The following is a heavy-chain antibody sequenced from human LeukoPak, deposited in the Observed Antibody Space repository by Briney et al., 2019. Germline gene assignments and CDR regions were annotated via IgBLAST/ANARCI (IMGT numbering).Heavy chain of an antibody. CDR1: GGTFSSYA. V-gene: IGHV1-69*13. Sequence: GASVKVSCKASGGTFSSYAISWVRQAPGQGLEWMGGIIPIFGTANYAQKFQGRVTITADESTSTAYMELSSLRSEDTAVYYCARVVIRPRGPDVYYYYGMDVWGQGTTVTVSS. J-gene: IGHJ6*02. CDR2: IIPIFGTA. CDR3: ARVVIRPRGPDVYYYYGMDV. D-gene: IGHD1-14*01.